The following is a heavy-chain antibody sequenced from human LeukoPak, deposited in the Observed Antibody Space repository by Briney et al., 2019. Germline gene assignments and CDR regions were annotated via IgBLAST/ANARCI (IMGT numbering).Heavy chain of an antibody. V-gene: IGHV3-23*01. CDR1: GYTFRSHG. Sequence: GGSLRLSCAASGYTFRSHGLTWVRQAPGKGLEWVSTINGAGDNTYYAETVKGRFTISRDNSKNTLYLQMHSLRAEDTAIYYCAKVSVCYVCYLDYWGQGTLVTVS. J-gene: IGHJ4*02. D-gene: IGHD3-16*01. CDR2: INGAGDNT. CDR3: AKVSVCYVCYLDY.